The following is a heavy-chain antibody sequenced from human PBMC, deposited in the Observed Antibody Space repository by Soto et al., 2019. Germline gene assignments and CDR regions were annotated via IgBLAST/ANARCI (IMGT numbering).Heavy chain of an antibody. CDR3: AKDTGYSVYSSICLDY. D-gene: IGHD6-19*01. V-gene: IGHV4-59*02. CDR1: GGSVNGYY. Sequence: PSETLSLTCSVSGGSVNGYYWTWIRQPPGKGLEWIGHIYDNGFTYTNPSLKSRISISRDNSKNTLYLQMNSLRAEDTAVYYCAKDTGYSVYSSICLDYWGQGTLVTVSS. CDR2: IYDNGFT. J-gene: IGHJ4*02.